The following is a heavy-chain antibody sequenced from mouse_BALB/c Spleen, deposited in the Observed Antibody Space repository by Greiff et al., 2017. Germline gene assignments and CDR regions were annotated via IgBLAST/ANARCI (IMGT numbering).Heavy chain of an antibody. D-gene: IGHD2-4*01. V-gene: IGHV5-6*01. J-gene: IGHJ3*01. CDR2: ISSGGSYT. Sequence: VQLKESGGDLVKPGGSLKLSCAASGFTFSSYGMSWVRQTPDKRLEWVATISSGGSYTYYPDSVKGRFTISRDNAKNTLYLQMSSLKSEDTAMYYWARQDDYDPFAYWGQGTLVTVSA. CDR3: ARQDDYDPFAY. CDR1: GFTFSSYG.